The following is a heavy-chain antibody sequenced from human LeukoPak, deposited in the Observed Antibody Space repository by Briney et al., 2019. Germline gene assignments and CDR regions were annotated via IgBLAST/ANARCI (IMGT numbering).Heavy chain of an antibody. V-gene: IGHV4-39*07. CDR1: GGSISSSSYY. Sequence: SETLSLTCTVSGGSISSSSYYWGWIRQPPGKGLGWIGSIYYSGSTYYNPSLKSRVTISVDTSKNQFSLKLSSVTAADTAVYYCASRRGYGSGSYYSHFDYWGQGTLVTVSS. CDR3: ASRRGYGSGSYYSHFDY. J-gene: IGHJ4*02. D-gene: IGHD3-10*01. CDR2: IYYSGST.